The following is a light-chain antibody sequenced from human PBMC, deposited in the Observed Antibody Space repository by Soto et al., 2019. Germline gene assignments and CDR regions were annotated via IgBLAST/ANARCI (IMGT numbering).Light chain of an antibody. CDR1: SSDVGGYNY. V-gene: IGLV2-14*01. J-gene: IGLJ2*01. Sequence: QSALTQPASESGSPGQSITISCTGTSSDVGGYNYVSWYQQHTGKAPKLMIYEVTNRPSGVSNRFSGSKSGNTASLTISGLQAEDEADYYCSSYTSSSTLVFGGGTKLTVL. CDR2: EVT. CDR3: SSYTSSSTLV.